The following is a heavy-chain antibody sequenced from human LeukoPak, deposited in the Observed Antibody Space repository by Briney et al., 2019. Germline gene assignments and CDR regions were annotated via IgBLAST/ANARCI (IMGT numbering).Heavy chain of an antibody. D-gene: IGHD6-13*01. CDR1: GFVFTSYG. V-gene: IGHV1-18*01. Sequence: ASVKVSCKASGFVFTSYGITWVRQAPGQGLEWVGWTSTFSGLTNYAEKVQDRVTMTTDTDTGIAYLEMRSLRFDDTAVYYCARAGSSSWTATFDYWGQGTLLTVAS. CDR2: TSTFSGLT. J-gene: IGHJ4*02. CDR3: ARAGSSSWTATFDY.